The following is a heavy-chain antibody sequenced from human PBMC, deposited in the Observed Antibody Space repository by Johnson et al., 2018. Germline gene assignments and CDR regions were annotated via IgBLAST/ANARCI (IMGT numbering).Heavy chain of an antibody. D-gene: IGHD1-26*01. CDR1: GGSISSDY. CDR2: IHYSGST. Sequence: QVQLQESGPGLVKPSETLSLTCSVSGGSISSDYWSWFRQPPGKGLEWIAYIHYSGSTNYHHSLQSQVTISVDTSKNQFSLKLGSVTAADTAVYCCARRGLSDRSYAYWGQVTLVTVSS. V-gene: IGHV4-59*01. CDR3: ARRGLSDRSYAY. J-gene: IGHJ4*02.